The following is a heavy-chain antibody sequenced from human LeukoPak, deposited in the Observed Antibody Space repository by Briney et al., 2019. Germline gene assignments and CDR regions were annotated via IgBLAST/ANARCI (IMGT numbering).Heavy chain of an antibody. V-gene: IGHV4-30-2*01. Sequence: SQTLSLTCTVSGGSISSGGHSWSWIRQPPGKGLEWIGYIYHSGSGSTYYNPSLKSRVTISIDKSKSQFSLKLNSVTAADTAVYYCARDQGDGYNYYWGQGTLVTVSS. CDR3: ARDQGDGYNYY. CDR1: GGSISSGGHS. CDR2: IYHSGSGST. D-gene: IGHD5-24*01. J-gene: IGHJ4*02.